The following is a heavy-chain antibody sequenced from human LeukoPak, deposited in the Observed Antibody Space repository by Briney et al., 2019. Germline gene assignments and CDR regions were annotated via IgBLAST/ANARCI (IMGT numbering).Heavy chain of an antibody. V-gene: IGHV3-64*02. CDR3: ARVGDDDAFDI. D-gene: IGHD4-17*01. J-gene: IGHJ3*02. CDR2: ISASGRNT. CDR1: GFTFSSYS. Sequence: GGSLRLSCAASGFTFSSYSMHWVRQAPGKGLEYVSAISASGRNTYYADSVKGRFTISRDKSKNTLYLQMGSLRAEDKAVYYCARVGDDDAFDIWGQGTMVTVSS.